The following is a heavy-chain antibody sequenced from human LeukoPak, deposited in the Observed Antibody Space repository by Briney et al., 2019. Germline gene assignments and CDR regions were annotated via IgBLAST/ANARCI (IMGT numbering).Heavy chain of an antibody. CDR1: GGSISPYY. CDR2: IYYTGDT. J-gene: IGHJ4*02. CDR3: ARHHPKGYSSAWYYFDF. Sequence: SETLSLTCSVSGGSISPYYWSWIRQPPGKGMEWIAYIYYTGDTNYNPSLTSRVTISVDTSKNQFSLTLSSVTAADTAVYYCARHHPKGYSSAWYYFDFWGQGSLVTVSS. D-gene: IGHD6-13*01. V-gene: IGHV4-59*08.